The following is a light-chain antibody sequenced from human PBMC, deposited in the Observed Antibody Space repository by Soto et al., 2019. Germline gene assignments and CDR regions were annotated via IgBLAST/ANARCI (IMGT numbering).Light chain of an antibody. CDR2: EVT. CDR3: SSHAGSINLV. Sequence: QSVLTQPPSASGSPGQSVTISCTGTSSDVGAYSYVSWYQQHPGKAPKLVIYEVTKRPSGVPDRFSGSKSGNTASLTVSGLLAEDEADYYCSSHAGSINLVFGGGTKLTVL. V-gene: IGLV2-8*01. CDR1: SSDVGAYSY. J-gene: IGLJ2*01.